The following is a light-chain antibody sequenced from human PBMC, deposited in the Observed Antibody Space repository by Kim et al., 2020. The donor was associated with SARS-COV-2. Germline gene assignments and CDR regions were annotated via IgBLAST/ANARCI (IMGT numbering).Light chain of an antibody. V-gene: IGLV3-9*01. CDR1: NIGSKN. J-gene: IGLJ2*01. CDR3: QVWDSRGV. Sequence: VSVALGQTARITCGGNNIGSKNVHWYQQKPGQAPVLVIYRDSNRPSGIPERFSGSNSGNTATLTISRAQAGDEADYYCQVWDSRGVFGGGTQLTVL. CDR2: RDS.